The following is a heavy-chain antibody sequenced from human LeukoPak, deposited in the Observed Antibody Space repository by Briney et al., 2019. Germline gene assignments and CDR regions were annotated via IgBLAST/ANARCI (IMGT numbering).Heavy chain of an antibody. CDR2: INSVSSTI. V-gene: IGHV3-48*01. D-gene: IGHD6-19*01. J-gene: IGHJ4*02. Sequence: GGSLRLSCAASGFTFNTYSMNWVRQAPGKGLEWVSYINSVSSTIYYADSVKGRFTISRDNAKNSLYLQMNSLRAEDTAVCYCARDFGARGWFDYWGQGTLVTVSS. CDR1: GFTFNTYS. CDR3: ARDFGARGWFDY.